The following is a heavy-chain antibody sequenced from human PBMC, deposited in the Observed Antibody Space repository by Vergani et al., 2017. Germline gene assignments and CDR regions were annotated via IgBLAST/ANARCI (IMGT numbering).Heavy chain of an antibody. CDR2: FDPEDGET. CDR1: GYTLTELS. D-gene: IGHD3-10*01. V-gene: IGHV1-24*01. J-gene: IGHJ3*02. CDR3: ATGDEGPPFSGSYFAFDI. Sequence: QVQLVQSGAEVKKPGASVKVSCKVSGYTLTELSMHWVRQAPGKGLEWMGGFDPEDGETIYAQKFQGRVTMTEDTPTDTAYMELSSLRSEDSAVYYCATGDEGPPFSGSYFAFDIWGQGTMVTVSS.